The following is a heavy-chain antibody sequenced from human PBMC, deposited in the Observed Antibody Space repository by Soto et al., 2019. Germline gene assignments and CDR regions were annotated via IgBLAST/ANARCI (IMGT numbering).Heavy chain of an antibody. V-gene: IGHV3-23*01. CDR1: GFTFSSYA. J-gene: IGHJ6*02. Sequence: EVQLLESGGGLVQPGGSLRLSCAASGFTFSSYAMSWVRQAPGKGLEWVSAISGSGGSTYYADSVKGRFTISRDNSKNTLDLQMNSLRAEDTAVYYCAKDLKVLRVLEWSRSFLGMDVWGQGTTVTVSS. CDR2: ISGSGGST. CDR3: AKDLKVLRVLEWSRSFLGMDV. D-gene: IGHD3-3*01.